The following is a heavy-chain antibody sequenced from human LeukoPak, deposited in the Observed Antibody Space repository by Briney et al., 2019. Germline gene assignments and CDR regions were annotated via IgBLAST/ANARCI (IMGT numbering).Heavy chain of an antibody. CDR1: GFAFRNYA. CDR2: ITGSGTST. J-gene: IGHJ6*03. Sequence: GGSLRLSCAASGFAFRNYAVVWVRQAPGKGLEWVSAITGSGTSTYYADSVRGRFTIYRDNSKNILYLQMNSLETEDTAVYYCTTDRDSSSLGPYYYYYMDVWGKGTTVTVSS. D-gene: IGHD6-6*01. V-gene: IGHV3-23*01. CDR3: TTDRDSSSLGPYYYYYMDV.